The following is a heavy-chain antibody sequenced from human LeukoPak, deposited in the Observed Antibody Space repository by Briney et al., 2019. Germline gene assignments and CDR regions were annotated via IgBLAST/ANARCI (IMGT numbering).Heavy chain of an antibody. D-gene: IGHD2-2*02. Sequence: ASVKVSCKASGYTFTGYYMHWVRQAPGQGLEWMGWINPNSGGTNYAQKFQGRVTMTRDTSISTAYMELSRLRSDDTAVYYCAREGIVVVPAAINSPLYYFDYWGQGTLVTVSS. V-gene: IGHV1-2*02. CDR3: AREGIVVVPAAINSPLYYFDY. J-gene: IGHJ4*02. CDR2: INPNSGGT. CDR1: GYTFTGYY.